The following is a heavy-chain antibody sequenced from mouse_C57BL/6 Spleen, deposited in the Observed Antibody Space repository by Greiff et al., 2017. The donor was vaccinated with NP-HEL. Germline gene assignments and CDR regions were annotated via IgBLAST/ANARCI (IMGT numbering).Heavy chain of an antibody. CDR1: GFTFSDYY. J-gene: IGHJ2*01. Sequence: EVKLVESGGGLVQPGGSLKLSCAASGFTFSDYYMYWVRQTPEKRLEWVAYISNGGGSTYYPDTVKGRFTISRDNAKNTLYLQMSRLKSEDTAMYYCARHGTGGSFDYWGQGTTLTVSS. V-gene: IGHV5-12*01. D-gene: IGHD4-1*01. CDR2: ISNGGGST. CDR3: ARHGTGGSFDY.